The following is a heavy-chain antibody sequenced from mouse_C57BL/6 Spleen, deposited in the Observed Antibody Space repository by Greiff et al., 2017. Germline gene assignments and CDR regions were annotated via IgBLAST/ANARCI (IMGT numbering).Heavy chain of an antibody. V-gene: IGHV1-74*01. CDR1: GYTFTSYW. J-gene: IGHJ3*01. CDR3: AITTVVAPFAY. D-gene: IGHD1-1*01. CDR2: IHPSDSDT. Sequence: VQLQQPGAELVKPGASVKVSCKASGYTFTSYWMHWVKQRPGQGLEWIGRIHPSDSDTNYNQKFKGKATLTVDKSSSTAYMQLSSLTSEDSAVYYCAITTVVAPFAYWGQGTLGTVSA.